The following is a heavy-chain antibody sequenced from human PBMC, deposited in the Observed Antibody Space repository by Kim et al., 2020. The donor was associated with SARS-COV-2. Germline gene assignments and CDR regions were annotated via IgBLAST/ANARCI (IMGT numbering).Heavy chain of an antibody. J-gene: IGHJ2*01. CDR1: GYTFTGYY. D-gene: IGHD3-10*01. V-gene: IGHV1-2*02. CDR2: INPNSGGT. Sequence: ASVKVSCKASGYTFTGYYMHWVRQAPGQGLEWMGWINPNSGGTNYAQKFQGRVTMTRDTSISTAYMELSRLRSDDTAVYYCARDRTEFLRWYFDLWGRGTLVTVSS. CDR3: ARDRTEFLRWYFDL.